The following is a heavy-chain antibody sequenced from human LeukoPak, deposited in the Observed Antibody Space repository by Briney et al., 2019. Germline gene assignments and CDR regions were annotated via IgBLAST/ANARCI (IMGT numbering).Heavy chain of an antibody. Sequence: GGSLRLSCAASGFTVSSNYMSWIRQAPGKGLEWVSYISSSGSTIYYADSVKGRFTISRDNAKNSLYLQMNSLRAEDTAVYYCARVMYMATDAFDIWGQGTMVTVSS. CDR1: GFTVSSNY. CDR2: ISSSGSTI. J-gene: IGHJ3*02. V-gene: IGHV3-11*04. CDR3: ARVMYMATDAFDI. D-gene: IGHD1-14*01.